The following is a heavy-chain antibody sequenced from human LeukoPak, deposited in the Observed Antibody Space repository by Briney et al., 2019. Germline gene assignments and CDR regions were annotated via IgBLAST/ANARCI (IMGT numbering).Heavy chain of an antibody. CDR1: GFTFSSYA. J-gene: IGHJ4*02. Sequence: GGSLRLSCAASGFTFSSYAMSWVRQAPGKGLEWVSAISGSGGSTYYADSVKGRFTISRDNSKNTLYLQMNSLRAEDTAVYYCAKDPGNDFWSGYLYADYWGQGTLVTVSS. CDR2: ISGSGGST. V-gene: IGHV3-23*01. D-gene: IGHD3-3*01. CDR3: AKDPGNDFWSGYLYADY.